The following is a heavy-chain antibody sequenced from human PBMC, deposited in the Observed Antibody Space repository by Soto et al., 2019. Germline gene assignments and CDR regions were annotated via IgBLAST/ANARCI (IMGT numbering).Heavy chain of an antibody. V-gene: IGHV3-48*03. J-gene: IGHJ1*01. D-gene: IGHD5-18*01. CDR2: IGTSGKTI. Sequence: GSLRLSCAVSGFTFSSYEMNWVRQAPGKGLEWVSYIGTSGKTIYYADSVRGRFTISRDNAKNSLYLQMNSLRAEDTAMFYCARSSGYHDTYPTNQYFHHWGHGTLVTVSS. CDR3: ARSSGYHDTYPTNQYFHH. CDR1: GFTFSSYE.